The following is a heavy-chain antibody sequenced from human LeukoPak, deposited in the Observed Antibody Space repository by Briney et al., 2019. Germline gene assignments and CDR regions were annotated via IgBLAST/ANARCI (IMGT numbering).Heavy chain of an antibody. J-gene: IGHJ2*01. D-gene: IGHD2-21*02. CDR2: IYYSGGT. CDR1: GGSISSTSYY. V-gene: IGHV4-39*01. CDR3: ARILNIVVVTSTTPGWYFDL. Sequence: SETLSLTCTVSGGSISSTSYYWGWIRQTPGKGLDWIGSIYYSGGTYYNPSLKSRGTIFIDRSKNQFSLNLTSETAADTALYYCARILNIVVVTSTTPGWYFDLWGRGAQVTVSS.